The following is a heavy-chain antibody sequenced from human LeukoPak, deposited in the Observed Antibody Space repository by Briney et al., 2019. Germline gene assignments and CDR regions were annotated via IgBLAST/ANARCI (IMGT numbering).Heavy chain of an antibody. J-gene: IGHJ3*02. CDR1: GFTFSDYY. Sequence: GGSLRLSCAASGFTFSDYYMSWIRQAPGKGLEWVSYISSSGSTIYYADFVKGRFTFFRDNAKNSLYLVMNVLRAEDTAVYYCARNVYSCPRDYAFDIWGQGTMVTVSS. CDR3: ARNVYSCPRDYAFDI. CDR2: ISSSGSTI. D-gene: IGHD2-15*01. V-gene: IGHV3-11*04.